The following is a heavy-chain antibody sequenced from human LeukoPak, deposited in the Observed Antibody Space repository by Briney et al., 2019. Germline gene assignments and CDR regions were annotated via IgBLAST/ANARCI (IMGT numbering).Heavy chain of an antibody. V-gene: IGHV1-69*04. J-gene: IGHJ4*02. CDR1: GGTFSSYA. CDR2: IIPILGIA. CDR3: AIYSPPFDY. Sequence: GASVEVSCKASGGTFSSYAISWVRQAPGQGLEWMGRIIPILGIANYAQKFQGRVTITADKSTSTAYMELSSLRSEDTAVYYCAIYSPPFDYWGQGTLVTVSS. D-gene: IGHD2-15*01.